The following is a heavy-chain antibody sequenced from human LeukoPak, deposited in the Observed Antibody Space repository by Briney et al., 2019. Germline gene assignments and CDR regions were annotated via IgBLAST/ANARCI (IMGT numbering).Heavy chain of an antibody. CDR2: ISADGGTT. J-gene: IGHJ4*02. Sequence: GGSLRLSCEASGFTFKTYSMNWVRQAPGKGLEWISYISADGGTTNYADSVKGRFTMSRDNAQDSLFLQMEGLKVEDTAVYYCATVNFYYDDSGYLPFDHWGQGTLVVISS. D-gene: IGHD3-3*01. CDR1: GFTFKTYS. CDR3: ATVNFYYDDSGYLPFDH. V-gene: IGHV3-48*04.